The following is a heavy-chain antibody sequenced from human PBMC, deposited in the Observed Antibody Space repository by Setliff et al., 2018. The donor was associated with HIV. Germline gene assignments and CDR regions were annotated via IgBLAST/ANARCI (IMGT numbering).Heavy chain of an antibody. CDR3: ARGGGGYYYVGAVDI. CDR1: GYNFTSHD. Sequence: ASVKVSCKASGYNFTSHDINWVRQAPGQGLEWMGWMNPKGGNTGYARKFQGRVTMTRKTSISTAYMELSSLRSEDTAVYYCARGGGGYYYVGAVDIWGQGTVVTVSS. J-gene: IGHJ3*02. D-gene: IGHD3-22*01. V-gene: IGHV1-8*01. CDR2: MNPKGGNT.